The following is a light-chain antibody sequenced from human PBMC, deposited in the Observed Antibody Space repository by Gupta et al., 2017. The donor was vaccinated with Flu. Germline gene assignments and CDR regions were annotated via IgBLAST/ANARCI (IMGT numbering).Light chain of an antibody. CDR3: QSYDSSLSGWGV. Sequence: QSVLTQPPSVSGAPGQRVTTSCTERSSNIGAGYDVHWYQQFPGTAPKLLIYGNSNRPSGVPDRFSGSKSGTSASLAITGLQAEDEADYYCQSYDSSLSGWGVFGGGTKLTVL. J-gene: IGLJ2*01. CDR2: GNS. V-gene: IGLV1-40*01. CDR1: SSNIGAGYD.